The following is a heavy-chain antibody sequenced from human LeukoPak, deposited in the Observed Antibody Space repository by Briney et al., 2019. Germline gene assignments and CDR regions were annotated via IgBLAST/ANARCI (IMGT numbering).Heavy chain of an antibody. CDR1: GYRFTNHW. V-gene: IGHV5-51*01. CDR2: IYPGDSDT. Sequence: GESLKISCKGSGYRFTNHWIGWVRQMPGKGLEWMGIIYPGDSDTRYSPSFQGQVTISADKSISTAYLQWSSLKASDTAMYYCTRLPQWGGTYHFDYWGQGTLLTAST. D-gene: IGHD1-26*01. J-gene: IGHJ4*02. CDR3: TRLPQWGGTYHFDY.